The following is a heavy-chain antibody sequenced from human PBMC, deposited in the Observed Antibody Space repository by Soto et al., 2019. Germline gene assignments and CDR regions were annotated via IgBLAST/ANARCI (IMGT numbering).Heavy chain of an antibody. CDR1: GFTFSSYA. CDR2: ISGSGGST. D-gene: IGHD1-20*01. V-gene: IGHV3-23*01. CDR3: AKEEGITGTYFDY. Sequence: GVLRLSFAASGFTFSSYAMSWVRQAPGKGLEWVSAISGSGGSTYYADSVKGRFTISRDNSKNTLYLQMNSLRAEDTAVYYCAKEEGITGTYFDYWGQGTLVTVSS. J-gene: IGHJ4*02.